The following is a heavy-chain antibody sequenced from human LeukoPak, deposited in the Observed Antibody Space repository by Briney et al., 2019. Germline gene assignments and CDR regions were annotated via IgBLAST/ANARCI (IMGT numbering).Heavy chain of an antibody. D-gene: IGHD3-22*01. CDR3: ASGREENYYYDSSGYYKA. CDR2: ISSSGSTI. V-gene: IGHV3-48*03. CDR1: GFTFSSYE. J-gene: IGHJ4*02. Sequence: GGSLRLSCAASGFTFSSYEMNWVRQAPGKGLEWVSYISSSGSTIYYADSVKGRFTISRDNAKNSLYLQMNSLRAEDTAVYYCASGREENYYYDSSGYYKAWGQGTLVTVSS.